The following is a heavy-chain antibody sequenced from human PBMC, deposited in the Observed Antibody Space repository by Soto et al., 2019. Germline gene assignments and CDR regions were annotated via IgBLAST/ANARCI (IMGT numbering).Heavy chain of an antibody. CDR1: GGSISSYY. CDR3: ARQAFGRFDY. V-gene: IGHV4-59*08. Sequence: PSETLSLTCTVSGGSISSYYWSWIRQPPGKGLEWIGYIYYSGTTNYNFSLKSRVTISVDTSKNQFSLKLSSVTAADTAVYYCARQAFGRFDYWGQGNLVTVSS. J-gene: IGHJ4*02. CDR2: IYYSGTT. D-gene: IGHD3-3*01.